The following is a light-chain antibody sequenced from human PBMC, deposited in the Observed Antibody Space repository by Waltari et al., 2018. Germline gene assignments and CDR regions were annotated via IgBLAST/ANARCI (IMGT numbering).Light chain of an antibody. CDR1: QGVGKY. J-gene: IGKJ1*01. CDR3: QHYVRLPAT. Sequence: EIVLTQSPGTLSLSAGDRATLSCWASQGVGKYLAWYQQKPGQAPRLLIYHTSNRATGIPDRFSGSGSGTDFSLTISRLEAEDFAVYYCQHYVRLPATFGQGTKVEIK. V-gene: IGKV3-20*01. CDR2: HTS.